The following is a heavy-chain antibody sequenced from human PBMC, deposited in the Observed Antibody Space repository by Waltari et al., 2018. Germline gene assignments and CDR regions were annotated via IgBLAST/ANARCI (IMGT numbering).Heavy chain of an antibody. CDR2: VYYTGST. D-gene: IGHD3-22*01. CDR1: GDSLRSYY. V-gene: IGHV4-59*08. Sequence: QVQLQESGPGLVKPSETLSITCTVSGDSLRSYYWSWIRQPPGKGLDWIGYVYYTGSTNYNPSLKSRVTISVDASKNQFSLKLSSMTAADTAMYYCARRRYYDSSGYYLDYWGQGTLVTVSS. CDR3: ARRRYYDSSGYYLDY. J-gene: IGHJ4*02.